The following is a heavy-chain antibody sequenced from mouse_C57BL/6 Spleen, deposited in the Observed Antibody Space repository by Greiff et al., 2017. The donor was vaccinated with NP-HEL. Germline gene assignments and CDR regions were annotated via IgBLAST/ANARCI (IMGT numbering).Heavy chain of an antibody. D-gene: IGHD2-4*01. CDR1: GYTFTSYW. J-gene: IGHJ4*01. CDR2: IDPSDSYT. CDR3: ARWGDYDGGDAMDY. V-gene: IGHV1-69*01. Sequence: VQLQQPGAELVMPGASVKLSCKASGYTFTSYWMHWVKQRPGQGLEWIGEIDPSDSYTNYNQKFKGKSTLTVDKSSSTAYMQLSSLTSEDSAVYYCARWGDYDGGDAMDYWGQGTSVTVSS.